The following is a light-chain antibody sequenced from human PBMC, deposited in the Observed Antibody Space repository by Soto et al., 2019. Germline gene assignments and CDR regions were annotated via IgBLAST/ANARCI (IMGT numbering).Light chain of an antibody. J-gene: IGKJ1*01. V-gene: IGKV3-20*01. CDR1: QDVRRSY. Sequence: EVVLTQSPGILSLSPGERATLSCRASQDVRRSYLAWYQHKPGQATKLLLYDGSHRARGIPDRFSGSGSGKDLTLTISTLEPEDFAVYYCQQFGSSPETFGQGTKV. CDR2: DGS. CDR3: QQFGSSPET.